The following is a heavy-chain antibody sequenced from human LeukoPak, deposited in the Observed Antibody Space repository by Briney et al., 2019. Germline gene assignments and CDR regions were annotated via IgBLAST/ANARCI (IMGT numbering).Heavy chain of an antibody. CDR2: IYHSGST. V-gene: IGHV4-30-2*01. Sequence: SETLSLTCTVSGGSISSGGYYWSWIRQPPGKGLEWIGYIYHSGSTYYNPSLKSRVTISVDRSKNQFSLKLSSVTAADTAVYYCAREPGITGTRGWFDPWGQGTLVTVSS. J-gene: IGHJ5*02. CDR3: AREPGITGTRGWFDP. D-gene: IGHD1-20*01. CDR1: GGSISSGGYY.